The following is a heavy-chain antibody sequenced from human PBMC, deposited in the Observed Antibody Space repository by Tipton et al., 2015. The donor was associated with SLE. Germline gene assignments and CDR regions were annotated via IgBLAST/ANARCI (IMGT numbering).Heavy chain of an antibody. D-gene: IGHD3-22*01. Sequence: TLSLTCSVTGYSISSGYYWGWIRQPPGRGLEWIGSFHHKGSSYYSPSLGSRDTISGDTSRNQFSLTLSSVTAADTAVYYCARDTDRGSSAYAGAFDFWGQGTVVTVSS. CDR1: GYSISSGYY. CDR2: FHHKGSS. V-gene: IGHV4-38-2*02. CDR3: ARDTDRGSSAYAGAFDF. J-gene: IGHJ3*01.